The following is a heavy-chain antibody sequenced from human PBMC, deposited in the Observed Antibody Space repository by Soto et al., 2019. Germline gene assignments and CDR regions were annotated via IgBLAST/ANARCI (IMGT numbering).Heavy chain of an antibody. V-gene: IGHV1-69*13. D-gene: IGHD6-6*01. Sequence: SVKVSCKACGGTISSYAISTVRQAPGQGLEWMGGIIPIFGTANYAQKFQGRVTITADESTSTAYMELSSLRSEDTAVYYCAREGYSSSPDEPATYYFDYWGQGTLVTVSS. J-gene: IGHJ4*02. CDR2: IIPIFGTA. CDR1: GGTISSYA. CDR3: AREGYSSSPDEPATYYFDY.